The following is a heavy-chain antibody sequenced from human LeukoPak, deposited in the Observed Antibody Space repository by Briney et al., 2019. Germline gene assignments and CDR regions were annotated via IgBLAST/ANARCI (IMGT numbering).Heavy chain of an antibody. CDR1: GGSISSGGYY. CDR2: IYYSGST. CDR3: ARGSSSLSGYYYGMDV. J-gene: IGHJ6*02. D-gene: IGHD6-13*01. V-gene: IGHV4-31*03. Sequence: PSETLSLTCTVSGGSISSGGYYWSWIRQHPGKGLEWIGYIYYSGSTYYNPSLKSRVTISVDTSKNQFSLKLSSVTAADTAVYYCARGSSSLSGYYYGMDVWGQGTTVTVSS.